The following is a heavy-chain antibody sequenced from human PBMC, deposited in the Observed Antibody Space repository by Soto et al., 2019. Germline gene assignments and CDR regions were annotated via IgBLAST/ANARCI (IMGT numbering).Heavy chain of an antibody. V-gene: IGHV4-59*08. CDR2: IYYSGST. CDR3: ARAKAPLYSSSWYWFDP. CDR1: GGPISSYY. Sequence: SETPSLTCTVSGGPISSYYWSWLRQPPGKGLEWIGYIYYSGSTNYNPSLKSRVTISVDTSKNQFSLKLSSVTAADTAVYYCARAKAPLYSSSWYWFDPWGQGTLVTVSS. J-gene: IGHJ5*02. D-gene: IGHD6-13*01.